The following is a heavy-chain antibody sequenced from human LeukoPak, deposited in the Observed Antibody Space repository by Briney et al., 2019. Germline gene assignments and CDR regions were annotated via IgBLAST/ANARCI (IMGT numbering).Heavy chain of an antibody. J-gene: IGHJ5*02. D-gene: IGHD6-13*01. CDR2: IIPIFGTA. CDR1: GGTFSSYA. Sequence: GASVKVSCKASGGTFSSYAISWVRQAPGQGLEWMGGIIPIFGTANYAQKFQGRVTITADKSTSTAYMELSSLRSEDTAVYYCARGGVAAADLNWFDPWGQGTLVTVSS. CDR3: ARGGVAAADLNWFDP. V-gene: IGHV1-69*06.